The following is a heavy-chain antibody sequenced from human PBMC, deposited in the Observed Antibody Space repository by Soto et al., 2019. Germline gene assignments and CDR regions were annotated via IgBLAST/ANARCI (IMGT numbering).Heavy chain of an antibody. CDR3: AREIGSGYYKYWYFDL. Sequence: QVQLVQSGAEVKKPGASVKVSCKASGYTFTDYYMHWERQAPGQGLEWMGWINPNSGGTKYAQKFQAWDTMTADTSISTAELELSRLRSDHTAVYYCAREIGSGYYKYWYFDLWGRGTLVTVSS. D-gene: IGHD3-3*01. CDR2: INPNSGGT. J-gene: IGHJ2*01. CDR1: GYTFTDYY. V-gene: IGHV1-2*04.